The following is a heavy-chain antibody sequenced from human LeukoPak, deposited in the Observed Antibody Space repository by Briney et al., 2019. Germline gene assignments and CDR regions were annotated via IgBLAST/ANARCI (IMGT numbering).Heavy chain of an antibody. V-gene: IGHV3-30*18. CDR3: AKAASGYSYDQYYFDY. Sequence: PGGSLRLSCAASGFTFSSYGMHWVRQAPGKGLEWVAVISYDGSNKYYADSVKGRFTISRDNSKNTLYLQMNSLRAGDTAVYYCAKAASGYSYDQYYFDYWGQGTLVTVSS. D-gene: IGHD5-18*01. CDR2: ISYDGSNK. J-gene: IGHJ4*02. CDR1: GFTFSSYG.